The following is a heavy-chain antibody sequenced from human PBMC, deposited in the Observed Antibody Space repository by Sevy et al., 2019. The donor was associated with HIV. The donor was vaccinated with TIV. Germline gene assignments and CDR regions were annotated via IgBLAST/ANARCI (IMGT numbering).Heavy chain of an antibody. CDR2: ISGGGDST. J-gene: IGHJ5*02. CDR1: GFTFGNYP. CDR3: AKGVPGPFDP. D-gene: IGHD3-10*01. Sequence: GFLRLSCAASGFTFGNYPMTLVRQAPREGLEWVPGISGGGDSTYYADSVKGRFTISRDNSKNTLYLQMNSLRAEDTAVYYCAKGVPGPFDPWGQGTLVTVSS. V-gene: IGHV3-23*01.